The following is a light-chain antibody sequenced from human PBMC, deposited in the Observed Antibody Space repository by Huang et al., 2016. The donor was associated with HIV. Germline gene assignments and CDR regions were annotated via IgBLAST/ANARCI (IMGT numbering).Light chain of an antibody. V-gene: IGKV1-9*01. CDR2: AAS. Sequence: IQMTQFPSSLSASVGDSVTITCRASQAINNYLAWYQQRPGKVPKLLIYAASTLQSGVPSRFSGSGSGTDFALSISSLQPEDSANYYCQQVNAYPLTFGGGTKVEI. CDR3: QQVNAYPLT. CDR1: QAINNY. J-gene: IGKJ4*01.